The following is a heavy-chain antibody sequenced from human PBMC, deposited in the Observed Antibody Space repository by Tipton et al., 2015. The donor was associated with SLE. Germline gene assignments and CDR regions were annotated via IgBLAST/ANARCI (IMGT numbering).Heavy chain of an antibody. CDR2: INHSGTA. CDR1: GGSIGNYY. CDR3: ARGRALNYDSSAFGN. Sequence: TLSLTCSVSGGSIGNYYWNWVRQSPGKGLEWIGQINHSGTASYNPSLQSRVTLSVDTSKNQFTLSLSFVTAADTAVYYCARGRALNYDSSAFGNWGQGTLVTVSS. J-gene: IGHJ4*02. D-gene: IGHD3-22*01. V-gene: IGHV4-34*01.